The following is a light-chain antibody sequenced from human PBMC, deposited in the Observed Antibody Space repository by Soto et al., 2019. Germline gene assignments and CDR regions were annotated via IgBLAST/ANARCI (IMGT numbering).Light chain of an antibody. J-gene: IGKJ2*01. CDR1: QSLTSTY. V-gene: IGKV3-20*01. Sequence: EIVLTQSPGTLSLSPGERATLSCRASQSLTSTYLAWYQQKPGQAPRLLIYGASSRATGLPDRFSGSGSGTDFNLTISRLDPDDFAVYYYQQYESSPPSYTFGQGTKLEIK. CDR3: QQYESSPPSYT. CDR2: GAS.